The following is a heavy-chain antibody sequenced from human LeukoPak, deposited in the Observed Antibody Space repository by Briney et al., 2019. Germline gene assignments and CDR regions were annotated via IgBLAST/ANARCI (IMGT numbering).Heavy chain of an antibody. V-gene: IGHV4-34*01. CDR2: INHSGST. CDR3: ARGTSYLRY. Sequence: SETLSLTCAVYGGSFSGYYWSWIRQPPGKGLEWIGEINHSGSTNYNPSLKSRVTISVDTSKNQFSLKLSSVTAADTAVYYCARGTSYLRYWGQGTLVTVSS. J-gene: IGHJ4*02. D-gene: IGHD2-2*01. CDR1: GGSFSGYY.